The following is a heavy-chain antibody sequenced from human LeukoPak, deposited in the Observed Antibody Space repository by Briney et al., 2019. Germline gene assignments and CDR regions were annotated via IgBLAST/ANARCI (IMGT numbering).Heavy chain of an antibody. D-gene: IGHD3-9*01. CDR1: GFTFSRYA. CDR3: AKDRVYDILTGFGAFDI. CDR2: IDASGGST. J-gene: IGHJ3*02. V-gene: IGHV3-23*01. Sequence: RGSLRLSCAASGFTFSRYAMSWVRQAPGKGLEWVSAIDASGGSTYYADSVKGRFTISRDNSKHTLYLQMNSLRVEDTAVYYCAKDRVYDILTGFGAFDIWGQGTMVTVSS.